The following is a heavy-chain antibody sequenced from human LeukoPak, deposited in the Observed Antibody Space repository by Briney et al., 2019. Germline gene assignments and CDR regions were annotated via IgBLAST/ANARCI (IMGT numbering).Heavy chain of an antibody. CDR1: GGSISSSSYY. D-gene: IGHD5-12*01. CDR2: IYYSGST. J-gene: IGHJ5*02. V-gene: IGHV4-39*07. CDR3: ARGGYSGYA. Sequence: SETLSLTCTVSGGSISSSSYYWGWIRQPPGKGLEWIGSIYYSGSTNYNPSLKSRVTISVDTSKNQFSLKLSSVTAADTAVYYCARGGYSGYAWGQGTLVTVSS.